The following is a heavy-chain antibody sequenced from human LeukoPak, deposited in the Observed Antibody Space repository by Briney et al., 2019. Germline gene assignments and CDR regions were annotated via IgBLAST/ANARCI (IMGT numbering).Heavy chain of an antibody. CDR2: INPNSGGT. CDR1: GYTFTGYC. V-gene: IGHV1-2*02. CDR3: ARARGGLPDAFDI. D-gene: IGHD3-10*01. Sequence: ASVKVSCKASGYTFTGYCMHWVRQAPGHGLEWMGWINPNSGGTNYAQKFQGRVTMTRDTSISTAYMELSRLRSDDTAVYYCARARGGLPDAFDIWGQGTMVTVSS. J-gene: IGHJ3*02.